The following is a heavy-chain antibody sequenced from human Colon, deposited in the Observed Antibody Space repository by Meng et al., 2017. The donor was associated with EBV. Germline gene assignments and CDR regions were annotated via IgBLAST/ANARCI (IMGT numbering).Heavy chain of an antibody. V-gene: IGHV4-34*01. Sequence: LDQWGAGLLQPSAPLPLTCSFFGGPFRGNFLTWIRHPPGEGLEWIGEHHHSGRTKYNPSLKSRLTISVDKSKNQCSLNLTSVTAADTAVYYCARVWQSLTAFFDSWGQGTLVTVSS. CDR2: HHHSGRT. J-gene: IGHJ4*02. D-gene: IGHD2-21*01. CDR3: ARVWQSLTAFFDS. CDR1: GGPFRGNF.